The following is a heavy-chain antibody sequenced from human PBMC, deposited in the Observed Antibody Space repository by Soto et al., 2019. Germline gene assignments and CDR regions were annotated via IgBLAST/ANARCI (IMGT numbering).Heavy chain of an antibody. CDR1: GGSISSYY. V-gene: IGHV4-59*01. Sequence: QVQLQESGPGLVKPSETLSLTCTVSGGSISSYYWSWIRQPPGKGLEWIGYIYYSGSTNYNPSLNSRVTISVDTSKNQFSLKLGSVTAADTAVYYCARGAGATVNYYYYGMDVWGQGTTVTVSS. CDR2: IYYSGST. J-gene: IGHJ6*02. CDR3: ARGAGATVNYYYYGMDV. D-gene: IGHD1-26*01.